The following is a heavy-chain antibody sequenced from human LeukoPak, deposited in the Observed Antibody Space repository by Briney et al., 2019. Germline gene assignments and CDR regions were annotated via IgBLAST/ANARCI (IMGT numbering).Heavy chain of an antibody. Sequence: ASVKVSCKSSGYTFSNYGLSWVRQAPGQGLEWMGWISGYNGNTDYARKFQGRLSTTTDTSTRTVYMELRSLSPDDTAVCYCAREGGYDTGGPSARNWGQGTMVTVSS. CDR2: ISGYNGNT. D-gene: IGHD2-8*02. CDR1: GYTFSNYG. J-gene: IGHJ4*02. CDR3: AREGGYDTGGPSARN. V-gene: IGHV1-18*01.